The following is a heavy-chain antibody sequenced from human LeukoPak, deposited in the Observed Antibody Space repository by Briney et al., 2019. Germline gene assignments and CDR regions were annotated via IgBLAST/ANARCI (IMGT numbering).Heavy chain of an antibody. J-gene: IGHJ1*01. CDR3: TRGSSGRRDN. CDR1: GYTFTAWD. Sequence: ASVKVSCKASGYTFTAWDINWVRQATGQGLEWMGWMNPNRGNTGYGQSFQGRITMPRDISIGTAYMELSHLTSEDTAIYYCTRGSSGRRDNWGQGTLVTVSA. V-gene: IGHV1-8*01. CDR2: MNPNRGNT. D-gene: IGHD6-19*01.